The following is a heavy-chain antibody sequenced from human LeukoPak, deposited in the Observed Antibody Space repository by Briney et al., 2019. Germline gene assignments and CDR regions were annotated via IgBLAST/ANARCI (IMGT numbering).Heavy chain of an antibody. CDR3: ARGGGYSGPTAY. V-gene: IGHV3-53*01. CDR1: GFTVSSNY. D-gene: IGHD5-12*01. Sequence: PGGSLRLSCAAFGFTVSSNYMSWVRQAPGKGLEWVSVIYSGGSTYYADSVKGRFTISRDNSKNMLYLQMNSLRVEDTAVYYCARGGGYSGPTAYWGQGTLVTVSS. J-gene: IGHJ4*02. CDR2: IYSGGST.